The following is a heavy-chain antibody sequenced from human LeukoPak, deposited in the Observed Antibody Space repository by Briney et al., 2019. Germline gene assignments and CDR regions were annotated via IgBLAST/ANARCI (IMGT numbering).Heavy chain of an antibody. Sequence: PGGSLRLSCAASGFTFSNYGMHWVRQAPGKGLEWVAFIRYDGSYKYYTDSVKGRFTISRDNSKNTLYLQMSSLRADDTAVYYCASGRLDYYDTSGPYYWGQGALVTVSS. CDR3: ASGRLDYYDTSGPYY. J-gene: IGHJ4*02. CDR1: GFTFSNYG. V-gene: IGHV3-30*02. D-gene: IGHD3-22*01. CDR2: IRYDGSYK.